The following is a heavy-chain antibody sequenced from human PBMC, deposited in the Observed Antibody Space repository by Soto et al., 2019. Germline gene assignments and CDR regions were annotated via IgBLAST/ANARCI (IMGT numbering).Heavy chain of an antibody. CDR3: AGAPGDCSSTSCYNWFDP. J-gene: IGHJ5*02. CDR1: GYTFTSYG. CDR2: ISAYNGNT. V-gene: IGHV1-18*01. D-gene: IGHD2-2*01. Sequence: ASVKVSCKASGYTFTSYGISWVRQAPGQGLEWMGWISAYNGNTNYAQKLQGRVTMTTDTSTSTAYMELRSLRSDDTAVYYCAGAPGDCSSTSCYNWFDPWGQGTLVTVSS.